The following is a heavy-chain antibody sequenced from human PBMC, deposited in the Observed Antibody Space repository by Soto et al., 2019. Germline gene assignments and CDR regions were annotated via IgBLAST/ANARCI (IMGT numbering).Heavy chain of an antibody. J-gene: IGHJ2*01. CDR2: INDRGSI. Sequence: QVQLQQWGAGPLRPLETLSLTCGVSGGSFSGYYWAWIRQSPGKGLEWIGEINDRGSINYNPSLTSRVSISVDTSKDHYSLTLRSVTAADTAVYYCARESHDILTGPRWVWYFDLWGRGTLVTVSS. D-gene: IGHD3-9*01. CDR1: GGSFSGYY. V-gene: IGHV4-34*01. CDR3: ARESHDILTGPRWVWYFDL.